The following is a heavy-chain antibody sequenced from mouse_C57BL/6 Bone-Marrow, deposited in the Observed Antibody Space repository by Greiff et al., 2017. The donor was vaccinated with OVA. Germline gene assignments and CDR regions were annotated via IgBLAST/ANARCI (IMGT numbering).Heavy chain of an antibody. V-gene: IGHV5-12*01. Sequence: DVKLVESGGGLVQPGGSLKLSCAASGFTFSDYYMYWVRQTPEKRLEWVAYISNGGGSTYYTDTVKGRFTLSRDNAKNTLYLQMSRLKSEDTAMYYCARVITTVVAEDGYFDVWGTGTTVTVSS. J-gene: IGHJ1*03. CDR2: ISNGGGST. CDR3: ARVITTVVAEDGYFDV. CDR1: GFTFSDYY. D-gene: IGHD1-1*01.